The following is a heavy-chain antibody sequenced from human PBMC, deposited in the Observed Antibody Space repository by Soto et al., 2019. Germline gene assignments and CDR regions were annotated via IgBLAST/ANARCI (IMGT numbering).Heavy chain of an antibody. CDR2: IYYSGST. CDR1: GGSISSSSYY. Sequence: QLQLQESGPGLVKPSETLSLTCTVSGGSISSSSYYWGWIRQPPGKGLEWIGSIYYSGSTYYNPSSKRRVTISVDTSKNQFSLKLSSVTAADTAVYYCARRLYYDSSGFEGGGLDVWGQGTTVTVSS. V-gene: IGHV4-39*01. D-gene: IGHD3-22*01. J-gene: IGHJ6*02. CDR3: ARRLYYDSSGFEGGGLDV.